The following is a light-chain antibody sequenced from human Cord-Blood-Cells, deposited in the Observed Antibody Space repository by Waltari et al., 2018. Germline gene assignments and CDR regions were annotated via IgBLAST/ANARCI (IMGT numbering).Light chain of an antibody. CDR1: QSVSRY. CDR2: DAS. Sequence: EIVLPQSPATLSLSPGERATLSCRASQSVSRYLAWYQQKPGQAPRLLIYDASNRATGIPARFSGSGPGTDFTLTISSLEPEDFAVYYCQQRSNWHTFGPGTKVDIK. CDR3: QQRSNWHT. J-gene: IGKJ3*01. V-gene: IGKV3D-11*02.